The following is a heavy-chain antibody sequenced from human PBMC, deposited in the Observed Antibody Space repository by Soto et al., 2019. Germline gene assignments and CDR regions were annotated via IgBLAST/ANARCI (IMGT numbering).Heavy chain of an antibody. V-gene: IGHV4-4*02. D-gene: IGHD6-19*01. CDR2: IYHIGSV. CDR3: ARSFGGYAIDY. Sequence: QVLLQESGPGLVQPSGTLSLSCVVSGVSISSNYYWGWVRQPPGKGLEWLGDIYHIGSVNYNPSLKSGVTIALDKSQNQFSLKGDYVTAADTAVYYCARSFGGYAIDYWGQGTLVIVS. CDR1: GVSISSNYY. J-gene: IGHJ4*02.